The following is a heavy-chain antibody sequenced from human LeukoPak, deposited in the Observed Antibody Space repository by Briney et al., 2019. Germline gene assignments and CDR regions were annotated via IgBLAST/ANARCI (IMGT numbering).Heavy chain of an antibody. CDR2: IYSGGST. V-gene: IGHV3-66*02. J-gene: IGHJ6*03. D-gene: IGHD6-6*01. CDR1: GFTVSSNY. CDR3: ASATARPASYYYYYMDV. Sequence: GGSLRLSCAASGFTVSSNYMSWVRQAPGKGLEWVSVIYSGGSTYYADSVKGRFTISRDNSKNTLYLQMNSLRAEDTAVYYCASATARPASYYYYYMDVWGKGTTVTVSS.